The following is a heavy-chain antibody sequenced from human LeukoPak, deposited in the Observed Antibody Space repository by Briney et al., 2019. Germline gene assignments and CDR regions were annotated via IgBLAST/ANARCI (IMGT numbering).Heavy chain of an antibody. J-gene: IGHJ4*02. CDR3: AKTRAAAILHFDY. V-gene: IGHV1-2*02. CDR1: GYTFTGYY. Sequence: ASVKVSCKASGYTFTGYYMHWVRQAPGQGLEWMGWINPNSGGTNYAQKFQGRVTMTRDTSISTAYMELSRLRSEDTAVYYCAKTRAAAILHFDYWGQGTLVTVSS. D-gene: IGHD6-13*01. CDR2: INPNSGGT.